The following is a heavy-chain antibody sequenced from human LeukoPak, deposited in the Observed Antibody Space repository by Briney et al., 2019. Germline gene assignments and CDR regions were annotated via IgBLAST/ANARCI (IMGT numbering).Heavy chain of an antibody. CDR1: ASSIISDYY. V-gene: IGHV4-38-2*01. CDR3: ARNVSLVSAAMGGKNGFDS. J-gene: IGHJ5*01. D-gene: IGHD2-2*01. CDR2: IYHSWST. Sequence: SETLSLTCAVSASSIISDYYWAWIRPAPGKGLELVASIYHSWSTHYSRSLKSRGTISVDTSKNQFTLKLSSVNAADTAVHHCARNVSLVSAAMGGKNGFDSWGQGTLVTVLS.